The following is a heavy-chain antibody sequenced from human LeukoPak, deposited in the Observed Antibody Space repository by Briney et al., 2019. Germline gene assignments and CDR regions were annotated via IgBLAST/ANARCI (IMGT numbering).Heavy chain of an antibody. Sequence: GGSLRLSCAASGFTFSSYAMHWVRQAPGKGLEWVSAISGGGGHTYYADSVKGRFTISRDNSKNTLYLQMSSLRAEDTAVYYCAKEGVIAVAAFDYWGQGTLVTVSS. CDR2: ISGGGGHT. V-gene: IGHV3-23*01. J-gene: IGHJ4*02. D-gene: IGHD6-19*01. CDR3: AKEGVIAVAAFDY. CDR1: GFTFSSYA.